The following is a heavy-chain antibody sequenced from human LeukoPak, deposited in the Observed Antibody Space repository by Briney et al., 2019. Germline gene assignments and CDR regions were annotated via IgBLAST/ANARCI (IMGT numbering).Heavy chain of an antibody. D-gene: IGHD5-18*01. Sequence: PGGSLRLSCAASGFTFSSYAMHWVRQAPGKGLEWVAVISYDGSNKYYADSVKGRFTISRDNSKNTLYLQMNSLRAEDTAVYYCARDPYRRGYSYGYYNYNGRDVWGQGTTVTVSS. V-gene: IGHV3-30*04. CDR1: GFTFSSYA. CDR3: ARDPYRRGYSYGYYNYNGRDV. CDR2: ISYDGSNK. J-gene: IGHJ6*02.